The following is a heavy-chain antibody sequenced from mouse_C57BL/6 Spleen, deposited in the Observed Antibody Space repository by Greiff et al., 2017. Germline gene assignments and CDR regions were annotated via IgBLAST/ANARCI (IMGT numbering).Heavy chain of an antibody. Sequence: VQLQQSGAELARPGASVKLSCKASGYTFTSYGISWVKQRTGQGLEWIGEIYPRRGNTYYNEKFKGKATLTADKSSSTAYMELRSLTSEDSAVYFCAREGSNSSWFAYWGQGTLVTVSA. CDR1: GYTFTSYG. CDR2: IYPRRGNT. J-gene: IGHJ3*01. D-gene: IGHD2-5*01. CDR3: AREGSNSSWFAY. V-gene: IGHV1-81*01.